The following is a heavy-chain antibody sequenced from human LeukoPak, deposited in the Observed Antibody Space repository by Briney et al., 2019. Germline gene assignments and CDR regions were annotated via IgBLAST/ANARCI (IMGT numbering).Heavy chain of an antibody. J-gene: IGHJ4*02. V-gene: IGHV1-8*01. D-gene: IGHD3-3*01. CDR1: GYTFTSYD. CDR2: MNPNSGNT. Sequence: GASVKVSCKASGYTFTSYDINWVRQATGQGLEWMGWMNPNSGNTSYAQKFQGRVTMTRNTSISTAYMELSSLRSEDTAVYYCARGRSLRFLEWLLPTYWGQGTLVTVSS. CDR3: ARGRSLRFLEWLLPTY.